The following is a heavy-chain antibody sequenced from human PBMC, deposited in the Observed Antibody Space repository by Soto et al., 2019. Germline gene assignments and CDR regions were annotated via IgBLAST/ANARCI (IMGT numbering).Heavy chain of an antibody. CDR3: ARDGHNTNDVDH. J-gene: IGHJ5*02. V-gene: IGHV3-7*01. Sequence: EVQLVESGGVLVQPGGSLRLSCVASGFTSGDYWMTWARQAPGKGLEWVAIINTEGSEKFYLDSVKGRFTISRDNAKNSLFLQMNSLRAEDTALYYCARDGHNTNDVDHWGQGTLVTVSS. D-gene: IGHD1-20*01. CDR1: GFTSGDYW. CDR2: INTEGSEK.